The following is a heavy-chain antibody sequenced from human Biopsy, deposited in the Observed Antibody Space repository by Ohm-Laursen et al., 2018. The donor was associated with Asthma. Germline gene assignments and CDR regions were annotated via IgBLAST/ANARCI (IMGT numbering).Heavy chain of an antibody. V-gene: IGHV1-69*13. CDR2: IMTVFGTT. CDR3: ARCQVGYSSGWSLLLKKIYYSGMDV. D-gene: IGHD6-19*01. Sequence: SVKASCKTPGGTFSNFAISWVRQAPGQGLEWLGGIMTVFGTTNYAQKFQGRVTITADESTSTAYVEVTSLRSEDTAVYYCARCQVGYSSGWSLLLKKIYYSGMDVWGQGTAVTVSS. CDR1: GGTFSNFA. J-gene: IGHJ6*02.